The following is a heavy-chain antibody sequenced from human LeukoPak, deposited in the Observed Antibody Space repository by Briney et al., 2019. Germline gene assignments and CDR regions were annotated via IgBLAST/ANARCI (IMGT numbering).Heavy chain of an antibody. CDR3: AKDQVYSSSWRDY. Sequence: GGSLRLSCAASGFTFSSYAMSWVRQAPGKGLEWVSAISGSGGSTYYADSVKGRFIISRDNSKNTLYLQMNSLRAEDTAVYYCAKDQVYSSSWRDYWGQGTLVTVSS. CDR1: GFTFSSYA. CDR2: ISGSGGST. V-gene: IGHV3-23*01. J-gene: IGHJ4*02. D-gene: IGHD6-13*01.